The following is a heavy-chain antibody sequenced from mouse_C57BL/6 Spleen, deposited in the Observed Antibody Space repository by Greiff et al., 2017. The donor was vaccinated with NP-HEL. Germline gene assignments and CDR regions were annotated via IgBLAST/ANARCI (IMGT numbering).Heavy chain of an antibody. CDR1: GFTFSDYG. Sequence: EVKLEESGGGLVKPGGSLKLSCAASGFTFSDYGMHWVRQAPEKGLEWVAYISSGSSTIYYADTVKGRFTISRDNAKNTLFLQMTSLRSEDTAMYYCARNYYGSSLYAMDYWGQGTSVTVSS. V-gene: IGHV5-17*01. CDR3: ARNYYGSSLYAMDY. CDR2: ISSGSSTI. D-gene: IGHD1-1*01. J-gene: IGHJ4*01.